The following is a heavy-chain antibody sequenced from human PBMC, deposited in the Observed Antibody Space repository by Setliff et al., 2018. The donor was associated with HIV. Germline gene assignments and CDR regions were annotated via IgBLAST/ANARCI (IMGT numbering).Heavy chain of an antibody. CDR2: INPNRGDT. J-gene: IGHJ5*02. V-gene: IGHV1-2*02. CDR1: QYTLTGYY. D-gene: IGHD2-2*01. Sequence: ASVKVSCKASQYTLTGYYLHWVRQAPGRSLEFMGWINPNRGDTKYAQKFQGRVTMTEDTSTDTAYMELSGLRSEDTAVYYCARSRVKVDWFDPWGQGTLVTVS. CDR3: ARSRVKVDWFDP.